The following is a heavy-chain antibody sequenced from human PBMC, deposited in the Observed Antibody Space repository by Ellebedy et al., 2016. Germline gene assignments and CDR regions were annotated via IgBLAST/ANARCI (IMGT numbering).Heavy chain of an antibody. Sequence: ASVKVSCKASGYTFTNYAMYWVRQAPGQRLEWMGWINAANDNTQYSQNFQGRVTITTDTSASTAYMELSSLRSEDTAVYYCARGGDGYSHFQYWGQGTLVIVSS. V-gene: IGHV1-3*01. J-gene: IGHJ4*02. D-gene: IGHD5-24*01. CDR2: INAANDNT. CDR1: GYTFTNYA. CDR3: ARGGDGYSHFQY.